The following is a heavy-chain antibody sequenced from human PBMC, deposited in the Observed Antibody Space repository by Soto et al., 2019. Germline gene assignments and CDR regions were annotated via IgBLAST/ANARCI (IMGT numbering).Heavy chain of an antibody. CDR3: ARGLPGVWSGFRYYFDY. Sequence: ASVKVSCKASGYTFTGYYMHWVRQAPGQGLEWMGWINPNSGGTNYAQKFQGWVTMTRDTSISTAYMELSRLRSDDTAVYYCARGLPGVWSGFRYYFDYWGQGTLVTVSS. CDR2: INPNSGGT. CDR1: GYTFTGYY. V-gene: IGHV1-2*04. D-gene: IGHD3-3*01. J-gene: IGHJ4*02.